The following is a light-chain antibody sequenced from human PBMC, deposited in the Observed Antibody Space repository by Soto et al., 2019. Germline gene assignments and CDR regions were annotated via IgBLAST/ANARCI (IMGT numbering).Light chain of an antibody. CDR1: QSVLYSSNNKNY. Sequence: DIVMTQSPDSLAVSLGERATINCKSSQSVLYSSNNKNYLAWYQQKPGQPPELLIYWASTRESGVPDRFSGSGSGTDFTLTISSLQAEDVAVYYCQQYYSNALTFGGGTKVEIK. J-gene: IGKJ4*01. V-gene: IGKV4-1*01. CDR3: QQYYSNALT. CDR2: WAS.